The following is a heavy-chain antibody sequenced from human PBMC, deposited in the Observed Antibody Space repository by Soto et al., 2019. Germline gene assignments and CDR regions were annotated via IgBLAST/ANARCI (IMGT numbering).Heavy chain of an antibody. J-gene: IGHJ4*02. CDR3: AIEGYCSGGRCYSRTLDY. V-gene: IGHV4-34*01. D-gene: IGHD2-15*01. CDR1: GGSFSGYY. Sequence: SETLSLTCAVYGGSFSGYYWSWIRQPPGKGLEWIGEINHSGSTNYNPSLKSRVTISVDTSKNQFSLKLSSVTAADTAVYYCAIEGYCSGGRCYSRTLDYWGQGTLVTVSS. CDR2: INHSGST.